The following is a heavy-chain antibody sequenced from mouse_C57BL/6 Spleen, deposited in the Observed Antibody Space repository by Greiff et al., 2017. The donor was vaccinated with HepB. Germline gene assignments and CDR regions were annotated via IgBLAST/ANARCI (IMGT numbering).Heavy chain of an antibody. V-gene: IGHV1-81*01. CDR1: GYTFTSYG. D-gene: IGHD2-1*01. Sequence: QVQLQQSGAELARPGASVKLSCKASGYTFTSYGISWVKQRTGQGLEWIGEIYPRSGNTYYNEKFKGKATLTADKSSSTAYMELRSLTSEDSAVYFCARSEDGKGYWGQGTTLTVSS. CDR3: ARSEDGKGY. CDR2: IYPRSGNT. J-gene: IGHJ2*01.